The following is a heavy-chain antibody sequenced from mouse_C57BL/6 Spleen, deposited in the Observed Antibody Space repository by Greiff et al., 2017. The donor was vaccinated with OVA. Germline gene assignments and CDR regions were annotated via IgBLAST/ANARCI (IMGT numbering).Heavy chain of an antibody. CDR1: GFTFSSYA. J-gene: IGHJ3*01. Sequence: DVKLQESGGGLVKPGGSLKLSCAASGFTFSSYAMSWVRQTPEKRLEWVATISDGGSYTYYPDNVKGRFTISRDNAKNNLYLQMSHLKSEDTAMYYCAREGTFHAWFAYWGQGTLVTVSA. V-gene: IGHV5-4*01. CDR3: AREGTFHAWFAY. CDR2: ISDGGSYT.